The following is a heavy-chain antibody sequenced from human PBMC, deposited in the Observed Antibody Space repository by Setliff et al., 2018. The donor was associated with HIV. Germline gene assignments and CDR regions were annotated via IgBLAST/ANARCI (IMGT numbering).Heavy chain of an antibody. V-gene: IGHV3-21*01. D-gene: IGHD3-9*01. CDR1: GFTFSRYT. CDR2: ITSSSSNI. CDR3: ARAGHFDWLLPFDY. J-gene: IGHJ4*02. Sequence: ETLRLSCAASGFTFSRYTMNWVRQAPGKGLEWVSSITSSSSNIYYADSVKGRFTISRDNAKNLLYLLLNTLRADDTAVYYCARAGHFDWLLPFDYWGQGTLVTVSS.